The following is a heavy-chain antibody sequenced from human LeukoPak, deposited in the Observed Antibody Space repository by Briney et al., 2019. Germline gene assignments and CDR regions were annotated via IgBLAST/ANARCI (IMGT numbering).Heavy chain of an antibody. D-gene: IGHD2-15*01. Sequence: PGGSLRLSCAASGFTFSSYAMSWVRQAPGKGLEWVSAISGSGGSTYYADSVKGRFTISRDNSKNTLYLQMNSLRAEDTAVYYCAKIGDYCSGGSCRYYFDYWSQGTLVTVSS. CDR2: ISGSGGST. V-gene: IGHV3-23*01. CDR1: GFTFSSYA. J-gene: IGHJ4*02. CDR3: AKIGDYCSGGSCRYYFDY.